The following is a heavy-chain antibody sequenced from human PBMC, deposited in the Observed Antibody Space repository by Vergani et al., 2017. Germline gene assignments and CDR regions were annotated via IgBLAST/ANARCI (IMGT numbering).Heavy chain of an antibody. Sequence: QVQLQESGPGLVKPSETLSLTCAVSGYSISSGYSWGWIRQPPGKGLEWIGNIYHSGSTYYNPSLKSRVTISVDTSKNQFSLKVSSVTAADTAVYYCASNGYYCLDYWGRGTLVTVSS. CDR3: ASNGYYCLDY. J-gene: IGHJ4*02. D-gene: IGHD3-22*01. CDR1: GYSISSGYS. V-gene: IGHV4-38-2*01. CDR2: IYHSGST.